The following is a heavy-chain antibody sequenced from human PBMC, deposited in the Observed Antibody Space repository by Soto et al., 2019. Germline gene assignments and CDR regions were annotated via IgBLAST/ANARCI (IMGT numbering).Heavy chain of an antibody. CDR2: INSDGSSI. D-gene: IGHD2-2*01. J-gene: IGHJ5*02. V-gene: IGHV3-74*01. CDR1: GFTFSSYW. CDR3: KVGYCRTTSCYSSPWFDP. Sequence: PGGSLRLSCAASGFTFSSYWMHWVRQAPGKGLVWVSRINSDGSSISYVDSVKGRFTISRDNAKNTLDLQMNSLRAEDTAVYYCKVGYCRTTSCYSSPWFDPWGQGTLVTVSS.